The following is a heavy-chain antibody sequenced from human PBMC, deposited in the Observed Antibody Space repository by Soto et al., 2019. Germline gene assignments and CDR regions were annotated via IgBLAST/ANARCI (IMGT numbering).Heavy chain of an antibody. CDR3: ARSSSWPTMFDY. Sequence: SETLSLTCTVSGGSISSYYWSWIRQPPGKGLEWIGYIYYSGSTNYNPSLKSRVTISVDTSKNQFSLKLSSVTAADTAVYYCARSSSWPTMFDYWGQGTLVTVSS. J-gene: IGHJ4*02. V-gene: IGHV4-59*01. CDR1: GGSISSYY. CDR2: IYYSGST. D-gene: IGHD6-13*01.